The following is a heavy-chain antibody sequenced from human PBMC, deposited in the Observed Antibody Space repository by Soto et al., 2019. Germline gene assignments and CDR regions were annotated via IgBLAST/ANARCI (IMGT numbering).Heavy chain of an antibody. Sequence: EVQLVESGGGLVKPGGSLRLSCAASGFTFSSYSMNWVRQAPGKGLEWVSSISSSSSYIYYADSVKGRFTISRDNAKNSLYLQMNSLRAEDTAVYYCARVMVRGVIMYYGMDVWGQGTTVTVSS. J-gene: IGHJ6*02. CDR2: ISSSSSYI. CDR1: GFTFSSYS. D-gene: IGHD3-10*01. CDR3: ARVMVRGVIMYYGMDV. V-gene: IGHV3-21*01.